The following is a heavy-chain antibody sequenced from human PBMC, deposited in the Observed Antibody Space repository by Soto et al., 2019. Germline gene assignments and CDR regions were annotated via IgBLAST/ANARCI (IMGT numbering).Heavy chain of an antibody. D-gene: IGHD6-6*01. CDR3: ARDLGIAARYYYYYGMDV. CDR1: GGTFSSYA. V-gene: IGHV1-69*13. Sequence: ASVKVSCKASGGTFSSYAISWVRQAPGQGLEWMGGIIPIFGTANYAQKFQGRVTITADESTSTAYMELSSLRSEDTAVYYCARDLGIAARYYYYYGMDVWGQGTTVTVSS. J-gene: IGHJ6*02. CDR2: IIPIFGTA.